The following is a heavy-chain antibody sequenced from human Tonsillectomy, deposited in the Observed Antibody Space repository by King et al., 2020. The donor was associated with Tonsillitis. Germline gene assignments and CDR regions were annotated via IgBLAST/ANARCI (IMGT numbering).Heavy chain of an antibody. J-gene: IGHJ4*02. V-gene: IGHV1-8*01. CDR1: GFTFTSYD. CDR2: MNPNSGST. D-gene: IGHD6-19*01. CDR3: ATGGIAVAGPDY. Sequence: QLVQSGAEVKKPGASVKVSCKASGFTFTSYDINWIRQAAGKGLEWMGWMNPNSGSTNYAQKFQGRVTMTGNTSMTTAYMELSSLGSEDTAVYNCATGGIAVAGPDYWGQGTLVTVSS.